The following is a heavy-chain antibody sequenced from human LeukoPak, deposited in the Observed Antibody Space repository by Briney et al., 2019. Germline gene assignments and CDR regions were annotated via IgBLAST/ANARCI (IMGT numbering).Heavy chain of an antibody. J-gene: IGHJ4*02. D-gene: IGHD1-26*01. V-gene: IGHV1-69*05. CDR2: IIPIFGTA. Sequence: SVKVSCKASGGTFSSCAISWVRQAPGQGLEWMGGIIPIFGTANYAQKFQGRVTITTDESTSTAYMELSSLRSEDTAVYYCARGVGGARLLFSFDYWGQGTLVTVSS. CDR1: GGTFSSCA. CDR3: ARGVGGARLLFSFDY.